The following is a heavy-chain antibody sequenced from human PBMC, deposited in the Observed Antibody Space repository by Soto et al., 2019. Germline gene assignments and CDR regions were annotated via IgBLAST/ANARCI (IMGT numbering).Heavy chain of an antibody. CDR3: ARDKSPNRSSWYGFDS. CDR2: ISYDGSNK. CDR1: GFSFSTYT. J-gene: IGHJ4*02. V-gene: IGHV3-30*09. D-gene: IGHD6-13*01. Sequence: QVQLVESGGGVVQPGRSLRLSCAASGFSFSTYTMHWVRQAPGKGLEWVAVISYDGSNKYYTDSVKGRFVISRDNSKNTLYLEMNSLRAEDTAGYYCARDKSPNRSSWYGFDSWCQGNLVTVSS.